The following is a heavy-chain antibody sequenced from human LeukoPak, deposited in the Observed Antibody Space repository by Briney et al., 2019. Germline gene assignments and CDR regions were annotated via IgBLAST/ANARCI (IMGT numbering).Heavy chain of an antibody. CDR2: IGSYNGNT. CDR1: GYTFTSYG. V-gene: IGHV1-18*01. D-gene: IGHD6-19*01. J-gene: IGHJ4*02. CDR3: ARESQWLALSIFDY. Sequence: ASVKVSCKSSGYTFTSYGISWVRQAPSQEREWMGWIGSYNGNTNYAQKLQGRVTMTTDTSTSTAYMEPRSLRSDDTAVYYCARESQWLALSIFDYWGQGTLVTVSS.